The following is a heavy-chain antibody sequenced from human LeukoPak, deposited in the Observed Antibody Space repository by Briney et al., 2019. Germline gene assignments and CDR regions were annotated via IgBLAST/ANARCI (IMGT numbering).Heavy chain of an antibody. CDR3: AKDPLNTVMVSPTFDY. CDR2: ISGSGGST. V-gene: IGHV3-23*01. Sequence: PGGSLRLSCAASGFTFSDYYMSWVRQAPGKGLEWVSAISGSGGSTYYADSVKGRFTISRDNSKNTLYLQMNSLRAEDTAVYYCAKDPLNTVMVSPTFDYWGQGTLVTVSS. CDR1: GFTFSDYY. J-gene: IGHJ4*02. D-gene: IGHD5-18*01.